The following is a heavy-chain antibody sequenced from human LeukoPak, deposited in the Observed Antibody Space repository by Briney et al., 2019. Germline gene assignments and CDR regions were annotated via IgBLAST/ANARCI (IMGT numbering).Heavy chain of an antibody. CDR2: IYSGGST. J-gene: IGHJ3*02. Sequence: GGSLRLSCAASGFTFSNAWMSWVRQAPGKGLEWVSVIYSGGSTYYADSVKGRFTISRDNSKNTLYLQMNSLRAEDTAVYYCATQGINAFDIWGQGTMVTVSS. V-gene: IGHV3-53*01. D-gene: IGHD5-24*01. CDR3: ATQGINAFDI. CDR1: GFTFSNAW.